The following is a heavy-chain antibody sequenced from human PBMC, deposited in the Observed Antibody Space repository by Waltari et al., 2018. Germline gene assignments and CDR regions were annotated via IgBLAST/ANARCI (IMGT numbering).Heavy chain of an antibody. CDR1: GGSIRSSSYS. D-gene: IGHD6-13*01. CDR3: ARERVGAAADY. V-gene: IGHV4-39*07. CDR2: IYYSGST. J-gene: IGHJ4*02. Sequence: QLQLQESGPGLVKPSETLSLTCPVSGGSIRSSSYSWGWIRQPPGKGLEWIGSIYYSGSTYYNPSLKSRVTISVDTSKNQFSLKLSSVTAADTAVYYCARERVGAAADYWGQGTLVTVSS.